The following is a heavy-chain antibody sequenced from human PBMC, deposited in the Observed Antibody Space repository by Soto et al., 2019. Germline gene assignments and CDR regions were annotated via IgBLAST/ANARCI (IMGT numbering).Heavy chain of an antibody. CDR3: AGQYSSSSVEF. J-gene: IGHJ4*02. Sequence: GGSLRLSCAASGFTFSSYEMNWIRQAPGKGLEWVSYISSSGTTVHYADSVKGRFTISRDNAKNSLYLQMNSLRAEDTAVYYCAGQYSSSSVEFWGQGTLVTVSS. V-gene: IGHV3-48*03. D-gene: IGHD6-6*01. CDR2: ISSSGTTV. CDR1: GFTFSSYE.